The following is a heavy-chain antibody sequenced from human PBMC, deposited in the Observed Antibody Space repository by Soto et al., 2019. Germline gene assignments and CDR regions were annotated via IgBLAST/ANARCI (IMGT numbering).Heavy chain of an antibody. V-gene: IGHV5-51*01. CDR3: ARSPRSSSYFDY. D-gene: IGHD6-13*01. CDR1: RYTFSNFW. Sequence: GKSLKISCQCSRYTFSNFWIAWVRQLPGKGLERMGIIYPGDYETRYSPSFHGKVTISADRSIGTAYLQWSSLEASDTAFYFCARSPRSSSYFDYWGQGALVTVSS. CDR2: IYPGDYET. J-gene: IGHJ4*02.